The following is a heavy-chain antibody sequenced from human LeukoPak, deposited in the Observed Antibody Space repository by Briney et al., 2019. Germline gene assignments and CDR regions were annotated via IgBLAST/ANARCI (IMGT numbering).Heavy chain of an antibody. V-gene: IGHV1-46*01. CDR3: ATHKSSSWRNNWFDP. D-gene: IGHD6-13*01. CDR2: INPSGGST. Sequence: ASVKVSCKASGYTFTSYYMHWVRQAPGQGLEWMGIINPSGGSTSYAQKFQGRVTITTDESTSTAYMELSSLRSEDTAVYYCATHKSSSWRNNWFDPWGQGTLVTVSS. CDR1: GYTFTSYY. J-gene: IGHJ5*02.